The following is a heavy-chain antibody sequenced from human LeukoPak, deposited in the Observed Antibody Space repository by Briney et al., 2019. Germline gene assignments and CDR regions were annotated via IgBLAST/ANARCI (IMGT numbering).Heavy chain of an antibody. J-gene: IGHJ4*02. CDR2: IKQDGSDK. Sequence: GGSLRLSCAASGFTFSSYWMSWVRQAPGKGLEWVANIKQDGSDKYYADSVKGRFTISRDNSKNTLYLQMNSLRTEDTAVYYCAKDLTTVTTQGDYWGQGTLVTVSS. D-gene: IGHD4-17*01. CDR1: GFTFSSYW. CDR3: AKDLTTVTTQGDY. V-gene: IGHV3-7*01.